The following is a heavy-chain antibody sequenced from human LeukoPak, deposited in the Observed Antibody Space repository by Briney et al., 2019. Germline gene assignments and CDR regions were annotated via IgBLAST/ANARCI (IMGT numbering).Heavy chain of an antibody. D-gene: IGHD3-10*01. CDR3: AKTYYYGSGSFDY. J-gene: IGHJ4*02. CDR2: ISGSGGST. V-gene: IGHV3-23*01. CDR1: GFTFSSYA. Sequence: GGSLRLSCAASGFTFSSYAMSWVRHAPGKGPEWVSAISGSGGSTYYADSVKGRFTISRDNSKNTLYLQMNSLRAEDTAVYYCAKTYYYGSGSFDYWGQGTLVTVSS.